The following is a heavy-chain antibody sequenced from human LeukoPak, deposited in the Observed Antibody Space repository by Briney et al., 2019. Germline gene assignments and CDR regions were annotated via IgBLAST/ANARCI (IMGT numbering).Heavy chain of an antibody. Sequence: GGSLRLSCAASGFTFSSYAMSWVRQAPGKGLEWVSAISGSGGCTYYADSVKGRFTISRDNSKNTLYLQMNSLRAEDTAIYYCVRDRGTYRPIDYWGQGTLVTVSS. J-gene: IGHJ4*02. V-gene: IGHV3-23*01. CDR1: GFTFSSYA. D-gene: IGHD1-26*01. CDR2: ISGSGGCT. CDR3: VRDRGTYRPIDY.